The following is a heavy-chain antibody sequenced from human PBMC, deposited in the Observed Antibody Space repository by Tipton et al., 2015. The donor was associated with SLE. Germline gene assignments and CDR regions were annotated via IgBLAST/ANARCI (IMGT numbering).Heavy chain of an antibody. D-gene: IGHD1/OR15-1a*01. V-gene: IGHV4-30-4*01. CDR1: GGSISSGDYY. CDR2: IYYSGST. Sequence: LRLSCTVSGGSISSGDYYWSWIRQPPGKGLEWIGYIYYSGSTNYNPSLKSRVTISVDTSKNQFSLKLSSVTAADTAVYYCARDRGTGTDAFDIWGQGTMVTVSS. J-gene: IGHJ3*02. CDR3: ARDRGTGTDAFDI.